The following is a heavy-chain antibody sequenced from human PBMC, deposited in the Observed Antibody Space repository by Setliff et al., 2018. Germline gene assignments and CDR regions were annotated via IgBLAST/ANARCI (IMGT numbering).Heavy chain of an antibody. J-gene: IGHJ4*03. D-gene: IGHD6-13*01. CDR1: RGSFSNFY. Sequence: SETLSLTCAVDRGSFSNFYLTWIRQSPGKGLEWIGEIHPTEGAKYNPSLQSRVTMSVDTSSKQHSLKLTSVTAADTAMYYCARADYSSSLHYFDYWGQGTTVTVSS. V-gene: IGHV4-34*01. CDR3: ARADYSSSLHYFDY. CDR2: IHPTEGA.